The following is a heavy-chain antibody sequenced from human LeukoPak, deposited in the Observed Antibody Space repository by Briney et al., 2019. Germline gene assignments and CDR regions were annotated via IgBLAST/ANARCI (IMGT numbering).Heavy chain of an antibody. D-gene: IGHD5-24*01. Sequence: GGSLRLSCAASGFSFSNHWITWVRQAPGKGLEWVANINQKGSEKYYVDSVRGRFTISRDNAKNSLYLQMNSLRAEDTAVYYCARHYMATSAEDFDYWGQGTLVTVSS. V-gene: IGHV3-7*01. CDR2: INQKGSEK. CDR3: ARHYMATSAEDFDY. J-gene: IGHJ4*02. CDR1: GFSFSNHW.